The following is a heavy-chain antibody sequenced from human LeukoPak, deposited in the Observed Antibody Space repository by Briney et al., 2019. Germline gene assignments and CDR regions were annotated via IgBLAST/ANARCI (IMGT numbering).Heavy chain of an antibody. CDR1: GGSISSSSYY. V-gene: IGHV4-39*01. J-gene: IGHJ4*02. Sequence: KSSETLSLTCTVSGGSISSSSYYWDWIRQPPGKGLEWIGSIYYTGSTYYNPSLKSRVTISVDTSKNQFSLNLSFVTAADTAVYYCARPRYRSLTGWGYYFDSWGQGTLVTVSS. D-gene: IGHD3-9*01. CDR2: IYYTGST. CDR3: ARPRYRSLTGWGYYFDS.